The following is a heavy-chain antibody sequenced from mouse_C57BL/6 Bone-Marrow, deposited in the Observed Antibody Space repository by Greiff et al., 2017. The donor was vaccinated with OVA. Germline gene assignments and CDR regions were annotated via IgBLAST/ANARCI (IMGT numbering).Heavy chain of an antibody. CDR1: GYSITSGYY. Sequence: EVKLQESGPGLVKPSQSLSLTCSVTGYSITSGYYWNWIRQFPGNKLEWMGYISYDGSNNYNPSLKNRISITRDTSKNQFFLKLNSVTTEDTATYYCARKDDGYYPDYWGQGTTLTVSS. CDR2: ISYDGSN. D-gene: IGHD2-3*01. CDR3: ARKDDGYYPDY. V-gene: IGHV3-6*01. J-gene: IGHJ2*01.